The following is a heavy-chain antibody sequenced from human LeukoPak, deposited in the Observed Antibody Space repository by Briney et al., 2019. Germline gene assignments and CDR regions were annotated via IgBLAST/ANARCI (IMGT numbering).Heavy chain of an antibody. V-gene: IGHV3-23*01. CDR2: ISGSGGST. D-gene: IGHD2-2*01. CDR3: AKALGVVVPAALDY. Sequence: GSLRLSCAASGFTFSSYALSWVRPAPGEGLEWVSAISGSGGSTYYADSVKGRFTISRDNSKNTLYLQMNSLRAEDTAVYYCAKALGVVVPAALDYWGQGALVTVSS. CDR1: GFTFSSYA. J-gene: IGHJ4*02.